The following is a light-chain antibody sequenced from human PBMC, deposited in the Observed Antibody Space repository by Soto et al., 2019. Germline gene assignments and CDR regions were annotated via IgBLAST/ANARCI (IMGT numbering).Light chain of an antibody. Sequence: QSVLTQPPSVSGAPGLRVTISCTGSSSNIGAGYDVHWYQQFPGTAPKLLIFRDSDGPSGVPDRFSGSKSGTSASLAISGLQSEDEADYYCATWDDSLNGPVFGGGTQLTVL. CDR1: SSNIGAGYD. J-gene: IGLJ7*01. V-gene: IGLV1-40*01. CDR3: ATWDDSLNGPV. CDR2: RDS.